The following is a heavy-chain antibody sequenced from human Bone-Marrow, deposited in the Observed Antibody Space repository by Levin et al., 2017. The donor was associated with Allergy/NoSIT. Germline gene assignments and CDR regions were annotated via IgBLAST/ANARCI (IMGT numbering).Heavy chain of an antibody. CDR1: GFSLAASKVG. Sequence: SGPTLVKPTQTLTLTCTFSGFSLAASKVGVAWIRQPPGKALEWLAVIYWDDDKRYNPSLKSRLTITKDTSKNQVVLTMTNVDPVDTATYFCAHEHSELSVTSVSYDFWGQGTLVTVSS. D-gene: IGHD3-3*01. V-gene: IGHV2-5*02. CDR3: AHEHSELSVTSVSYDF. J-gene: IGHJ4*02. CDR2: IYWDDDK.